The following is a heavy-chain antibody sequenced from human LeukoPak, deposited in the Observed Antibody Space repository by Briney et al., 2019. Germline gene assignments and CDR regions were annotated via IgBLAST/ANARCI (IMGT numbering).Heavy chain of an antibody. Sequence: GGSLRLSCAASGFTFDDYAMHWVRQAPGKGLEWVSGISWNSGSIGYADSVKGRFTISRDNAKNSLYLQMNSLRAEDTALYYCAKAHDYGDYRGPEVESYFDYWGQGTLVTVSS. D-gene: IGHD4-17*01. CDR3: AKAHDYGDYRGPEVESYFDY. CDR2: ISWNSGSI. CDR1: GFTFDDYA. V-gene: IGHV3-9*01. J-gene: IGHJ4*02.